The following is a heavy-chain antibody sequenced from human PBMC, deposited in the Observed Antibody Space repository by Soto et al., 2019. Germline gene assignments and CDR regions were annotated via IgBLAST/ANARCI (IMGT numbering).Heavy chain of an antibody. V-gene: IGHV3-33*02. Sequence: QVQVVESGEGVVQPGRSLRLSCVASGFTFSNFGMHWVRQAPGKGLEWVAVIWHDGKNKYYADSAEGRFTVSRDNSKNTLFLQMNSLTAEDTAVYYCARDPGQDEAMDYWGQGTLVTVSS. J-gene: IGHJ4*02. CDR2: IWHDGKNK. CDR3: ARDPGQDEAMDY. CDR1: GFTFSNFG.